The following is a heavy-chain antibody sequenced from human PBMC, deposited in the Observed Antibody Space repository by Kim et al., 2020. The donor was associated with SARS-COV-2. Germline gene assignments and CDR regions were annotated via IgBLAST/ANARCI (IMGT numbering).Heavy chain of an antibody. V-gene: IGHV3-23*01. CDR3: AKDRRSFDY. CDR2: GRT. Sequence: GRTHYADSAKGPFTISRDQSKSTRYLQMNSMRAEDTAVYYCAKDRRSFDYSGQGTLVTVSP. J-gene: IGHJ4*02.